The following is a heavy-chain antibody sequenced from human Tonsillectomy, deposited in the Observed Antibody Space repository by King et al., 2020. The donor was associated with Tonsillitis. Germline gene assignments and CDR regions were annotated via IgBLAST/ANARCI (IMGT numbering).Heavy chain of an antibody. J-gene: IGHJ6*02. D-gene: IGHD3-10*01. CDR2: IRSKAYGGTA. Sequence: QLVQSGGGLVQPGRSLRLSCTASGFTFGDYAMSWFRQAPGKGLEWVGFIRSKAYGGTAEYAASVKGRFTISRDDSKSIAYLQMNSLKTEDTAVYYCTRARYTSEIYGLFYHYYGMDVWGQGTTVTVSS. CDR1: GFTFGDYA. V-gene: IGHV3-49*03. CDR3: TRARYTSEIYGLFYHYYGMDV.